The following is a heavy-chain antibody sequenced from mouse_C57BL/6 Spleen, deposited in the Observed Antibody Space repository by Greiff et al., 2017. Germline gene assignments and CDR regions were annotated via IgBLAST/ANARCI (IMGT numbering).Heavy chain of an antibody. J-gene: IGHJ1*03. CDR3: ADDGYSYWYFDV. V-gene: IGHV1-53*01. CDR2: INPSNGGT. CDR1: GYTFTCHW. D-gene: IGHD2-3*01. Sequence: HVQLLQPGTDLVKPGASVKLSCKASGYTFTCHWMPWVKQRPGQGLEWIGNINPSNGGTNYTEKFKSKATLTVDKSTKTAYMQLSSLTSEDSAVYYYADDGYSYWYFDVWGTGTTVTVSS.